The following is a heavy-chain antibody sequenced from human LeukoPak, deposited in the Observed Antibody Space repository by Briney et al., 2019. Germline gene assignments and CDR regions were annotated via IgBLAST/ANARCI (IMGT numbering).Heavy chain of an antibody. D-gene: IGHD3-10*01. Sequence: SVKVSCKASGGTFSNHAISWVRQAPGQGLEWMGGIIPIFGTTNYAQKFQGRVTITADKSMTTAYMELSSLRSEDTAVYYCARPRFPYYRLSGADYYYMDVWGKGTTVTISS. CDR2: IIPIFGTT. J-gene: IGHJ6*03. CDR1: GGTFSNHA. CDR3: ARPRFPYYRLSGADYYYMDV. V-gene: IGHV1-69*06.